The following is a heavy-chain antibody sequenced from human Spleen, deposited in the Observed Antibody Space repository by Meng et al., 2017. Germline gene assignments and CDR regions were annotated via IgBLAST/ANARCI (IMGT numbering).Heavy chain of an antibody. D-gene: IGHD6-19*01. V-gene: IGHV3-7*01. CDR2: IKQDGSDK. CDR1: GFTFSRHW. Sequence: GESLKISCAASGFTFSRHWMSWVRQAPGKGLEWVANIKQDGSDKYYVDSVKGRFTISRDNAKNSLYLQIDYLRAEDTAVYYCAKERVTAVARTDFDYWGQGTLVTVSS. CDR3: AKERVTAVARTDFDY. J-gene: IGHJ4*02.